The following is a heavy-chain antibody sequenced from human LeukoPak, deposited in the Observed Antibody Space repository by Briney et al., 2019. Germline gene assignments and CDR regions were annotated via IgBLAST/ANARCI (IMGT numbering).Heavy chain of an antibody. CDR1: GYSIISDYF. CDR3: ARVVASTSIDS. Sequence: SETLSLTCIVSGYSIISDYFWGWVRQPPGKGPEWIGSIFHSGSVYYNPSLKSRVTISIDPSKNRFSLKLTSVTAADTAIHYCARVVASTSIDSWGQGTLVTVSS. J-gene: IGHJ4*02. V-gene: IGHV4-38-2*02. D-gene: IGHD2-15*01. CDR2: IFHSGSV.